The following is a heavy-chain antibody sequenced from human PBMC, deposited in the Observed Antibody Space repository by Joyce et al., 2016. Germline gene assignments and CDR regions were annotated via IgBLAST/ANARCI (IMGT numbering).Heavy chain of an antibody. Sequence: EVQLLESGGRLVRPGGSLRLSCAVSGFSFSDYAMNWVRQAPGKGLEWVSAISDDGADTYYADSVKGRFTISRDNSKDTLFLQMNSLRPEDTAIYYCAANSFFDVWGQGTLVAVSS. CDR1: GFSFSDYA. CDR3: AANSFFDV. J-gene: IGHJ3*01. V-gene: IGHV3-23*01. CDR2: ISDDGADT. D-gene: IGHD2-21*01.